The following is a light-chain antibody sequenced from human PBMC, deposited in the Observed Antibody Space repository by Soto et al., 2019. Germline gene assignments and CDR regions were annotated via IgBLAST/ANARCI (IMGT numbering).Light chain of an antibody. CDR2: EVS. CDR1: SSDVGGYNY. J-gene: IGLJ2*01. CDR3: SSYAGSNNVV. V-gene: IGLV2-8*01. Sequence: QSVLSQPPSASGSPGQSVTISCTVTSSDVGGYNYVSWYQQHPGKAPKLMIYEVSKRPSGVPDRFSGSKSGNTASLTVSGLQAEDEADYYCSSYAGSNNVVFGGGTKVTVL.